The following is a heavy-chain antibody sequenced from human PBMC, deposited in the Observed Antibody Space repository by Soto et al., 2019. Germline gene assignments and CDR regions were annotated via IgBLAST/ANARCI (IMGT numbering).Heavy chain of an antibody. CDR1: GCSIRSYY. Sequence: SETLSLTCTVSGCSIRSYYWSWIRQPPGKGLEWIGYIYYSGSTNYNPSLKSRVTISVDTSKNQFSLKLSSVTAADTAVYYCARGGGGLRYYYDSSGYSPFDYWGQGTLVTVSS. J-gene: IGHJ4*02. V-gene: IGHV4-59*01. CDR3: ARGGGGLRYYYDSSGYSPFDY. D-gene: IGHD3-22*01. CDR2: IYYSGST.